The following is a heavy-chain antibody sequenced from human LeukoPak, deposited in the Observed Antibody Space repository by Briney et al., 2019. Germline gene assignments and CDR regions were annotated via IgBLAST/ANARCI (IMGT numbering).Heavy chain of an antibody. D-gene: IGHD3-22*01. CDR1: GYTFTSYG. J-gene: IGHJ3*02. Sequence: GASVKVSCKASGYTFTSYGVSWVRQAPGQGLEWMGWISAYNGNTNYAQKLQGRVTMTTDTSTSTAYMELRSLRSDDTAVYYCARLRITMIVGGAFDIWGQGTMVTVSS. CDR2: ISAYNGNT. V-gene: IGHV1-18*01. CDR3: ARLRITMIVGGAFDI.